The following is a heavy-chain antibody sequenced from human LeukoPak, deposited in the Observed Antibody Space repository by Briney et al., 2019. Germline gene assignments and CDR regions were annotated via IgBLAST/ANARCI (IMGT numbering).Heavy chain of an antibody. CDR2: IWYDGSNK. D-gene: IGHD6-19*01. Sequence: GGSLRLSCAASGFTFSSYGMHWVRQAPGKGLEWVAVIWYDGSNKYYADSVKGRFTISRDNSKNTLYLQMNSLRAEDTAVYYCARGGVYSSGLFDYWGQGTLVTVSS. CDR1: GFTFSSYG. J-gene: IGHJ4*02. CDR3: ARGGVYSSGLFDY. V-gene: IGHV3-33*01.